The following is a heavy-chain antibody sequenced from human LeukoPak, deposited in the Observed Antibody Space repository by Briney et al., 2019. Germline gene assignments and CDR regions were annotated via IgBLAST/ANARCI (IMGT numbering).Heavy chain of an antibody. CDR1: GGSFSGYY. Sequence: PSETLSLTCAVYGGSFSGYYWSWIRQPPGKGLEWIGEINHSGSTNYNPSLKSRVTISVDTSKNQFSLKLRSVTAADTAVYYCARRGFRNWFDPWGQGTLVTVSS. CDR3: ARRGFRNWFDP. J-gene: IGHJ5*02. D-gene: IGHD3-10*01. CDR2: INHSGST. V-gene: IGHV4-34*01.